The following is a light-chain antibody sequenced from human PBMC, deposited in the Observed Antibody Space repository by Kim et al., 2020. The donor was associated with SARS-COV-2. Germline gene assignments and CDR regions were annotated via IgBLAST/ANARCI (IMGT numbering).Light chain of an antibody. CDR2: KAS. Sequence: DIQMTQSPSTLSASVGDTVTITCRASQSISSWLAWYQQKPGKAPNLLIYKASSLQSGVPLRFSGSGSGTEFTLTISSLQPDDFATYYCQQYNSFALPFGGGTKVDIK. V-gene: IGKV1-5*03. CDR1: QSISSW. J-gene: IGKJ4*01. CDR3: QQYNSFALP.